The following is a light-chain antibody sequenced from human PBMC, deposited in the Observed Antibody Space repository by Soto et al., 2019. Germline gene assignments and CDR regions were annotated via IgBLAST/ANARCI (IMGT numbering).Light chain of an antibody. V-gene: IGKV3-15*01. Sequence: EIVLTQSPSTLSLSPGERATLSCGASQSVRSNLAWYQQKPGKAPRLLIYSASSRATGIPVRFSGSGSGTESTLTISSLQSEDFAVYYCQQYNNWPLTFGQGTRLEIK. CDR2: SAS. CDR3: QQYNNWPLT. CDR1: QSVRSN. J-gene: IGKJ5*01.